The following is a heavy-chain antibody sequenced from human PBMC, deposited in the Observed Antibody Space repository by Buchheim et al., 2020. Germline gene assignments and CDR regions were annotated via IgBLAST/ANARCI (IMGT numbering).Heavy chain of an antibody. CDR1: GGSISSSGYY. CDR2: LYYSGNT. CDR3: ARAAADRYFDL. D-gene: IGHD6-13*01. Sequence: QLQLQESGPGLVKPSETLSLTCTVSGGSISSSGYYWGWIRQPPGKGLECIGSLYYSGNTYYNPSLKSRVTISVDTSENEFSLKLSSVTAADTAVYYCARAAADRYFDLWGRGTL. V-gene: IGHV4-39*01. J-gene: IGHJ2*01.